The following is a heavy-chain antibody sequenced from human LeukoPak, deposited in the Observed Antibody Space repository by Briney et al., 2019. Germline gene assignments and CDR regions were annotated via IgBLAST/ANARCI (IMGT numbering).Heavy chain of an antibody. CDR3: AKDNTAMVTMFLDY. D-gene: IGHD5-18*01. V-gene: IGHV3-30*18. Sequence: GRSLRLSCAASGFTFSSYGMHWVRQAPGKGLEWVAVISYDGSNKYYADSVKGRFTISRDNSKNTLYLQMNSLRAEDTAVYYCAKDNTAMVTMFLDYWGQGTLVTVSS. CDR1: GFTFSSYG. J-gene: IGHJ4*02. CDR2: ISYDGSNK.